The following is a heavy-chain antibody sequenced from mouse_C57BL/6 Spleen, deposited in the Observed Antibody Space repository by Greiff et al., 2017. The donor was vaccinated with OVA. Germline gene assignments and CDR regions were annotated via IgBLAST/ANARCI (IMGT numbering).Heavy chain of an antibody. CDR2: IDPEDGVT. CDR1: GFNINDYY. Sequence: VQLKQSGAELVKPGASVKLSCTASGFNINDYYMHWVKQRTEQGLEWIGRIDPEDGVTKYAPKFQGKAPITADTSSNTAYLQLSSLTSEDAAVEYCARPLGTGYFDYWGQGTTLTVSS. D-gene: IGHD4-1*01. CDR3: ARPLGTGYFDY. V-gene: IGHV14-2*01. J-gene: IGHJ2*01.